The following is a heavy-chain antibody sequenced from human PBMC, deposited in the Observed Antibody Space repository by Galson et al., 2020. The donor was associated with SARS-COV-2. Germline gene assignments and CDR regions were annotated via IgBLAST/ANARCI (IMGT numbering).Heavy chain of an antibody. V-gene: IGHV3-15*01. CDR3: TTGTTVAGGGY. J-gene: IGHJ4*02. Sequence: GESLKISCATSGFPFPTAWMSWVRRAPGKGLEWVGRIKSKLDGETVDYITSVNGRFIISRDDSKKTVYLQMNSLKTEDTALYYCTTGTTVAGGGYWGQGTLVTVSS. D-gene: IGHD6-19*01. CDR2: IKSKLDGETV. CDR1: GFPFPTAW.